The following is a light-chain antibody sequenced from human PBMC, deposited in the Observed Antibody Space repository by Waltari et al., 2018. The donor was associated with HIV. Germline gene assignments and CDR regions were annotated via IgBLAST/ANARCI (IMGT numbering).Light chain of an antibody. V-gene: IGLV1-51*01. Sequence: QSVLTQPPSVSAAPRQKVTISCSGTSSNIGNNFVSWYQQLPGTAPHLLIYDNNKRPSGIPDRFSGSKSGTSATLGITGLQTGDEADYFCATWDRSLSRVIFGGGTRLTVL. CDR3: ATWDRSLSRVI. CDR1: SSNIGNNF. J-gene: IGLJ2*01. CDR2: DNN.